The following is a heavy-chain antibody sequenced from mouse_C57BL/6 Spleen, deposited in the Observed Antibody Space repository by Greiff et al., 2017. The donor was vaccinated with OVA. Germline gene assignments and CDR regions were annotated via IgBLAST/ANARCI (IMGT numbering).Heavy chain of an antibody. CDR2: IRNKANGYKT. J-gene: IGHJ3*01. D-gene: IGHD4-1*01. Sequence: EVHLVESGGGLVQPGGSLSLSCAASGFTFTDYYMSWVRQPPGKALEWLGFIRNKANGYKTEYIASVKGRFTISRDNSQSILYLQMNALRAEDSATYYCARSANWDAWFAYWGQGTLVTVSA. V-gene: IGHV7-3*01. CDR3: ARSANWDAWFAY. CDR1: GFTFTDYY.